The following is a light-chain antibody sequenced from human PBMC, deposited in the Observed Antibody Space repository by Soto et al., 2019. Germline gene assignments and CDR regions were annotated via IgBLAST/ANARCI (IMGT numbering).Light chain of an antibody. J-gene: IGKJ1*01. CDR2: GAS. Sequence: EIVLTQSPGTLSLSPGERATLSCRASQSVSSSWLAWYQQKPGQAPRPLIYGASSRATGVPDRFSGSGSGTDFTLTITRLEPEDSAVFYCQQYGGPPWTFGQGTKVEIK. CDR1: QSVSSSW. CDR3: QQYGGPPWT. V-gene: IGKV3-20*01.